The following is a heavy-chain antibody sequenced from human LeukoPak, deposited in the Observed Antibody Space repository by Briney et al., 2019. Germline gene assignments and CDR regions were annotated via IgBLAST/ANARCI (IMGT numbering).Heavy chain of an antibody. CDR1: GGSISNYY. Sequence: PSETLSLTCTVSGGSISNYYWNWIRQPPGKGLELIGYIYYSGTTNFNPSLKSRVSMSVDTSKNQFSLKLSSVTAADTAVYYCARHAVEAASRWFDPWGQGTLVTVSS. J-gene: IGHJ5*02. CDR3: ARHAVEAASRWFDP. D-gene: IGHD1-1*01. V-gene: IGHV4-59*08. CDR2: IYYSGTT.